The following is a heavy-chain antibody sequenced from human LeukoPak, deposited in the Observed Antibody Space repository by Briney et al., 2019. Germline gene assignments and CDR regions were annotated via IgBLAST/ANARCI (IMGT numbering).Heavy chain of an antibody. CDR3: ARDSMSGLTPHDYFDY. CDR1: GFTFSNAW. Sequence: GGSLRLSCAASGFTFSNAWMSWVRQAPGKGLEWVGRIKSKTDGGTTDYAAPVKGRFTISRDNSKNTLYLQMNSLRAEDTAVYYCARDSMSGLTPHDYFDYWGQGTLVTVSS. V-gene: IGHV3-15*01. CDR2: IKSKTDGGTT. J-gene: IGHJ4*02. D-gene: IGHD2/OR15-2a*01.